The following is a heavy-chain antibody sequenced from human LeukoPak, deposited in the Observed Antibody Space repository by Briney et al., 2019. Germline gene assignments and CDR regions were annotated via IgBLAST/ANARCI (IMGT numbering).Heavy chain of an antibody. CDR1: GFTFSSYW. D-gene: IGHD3-22*01. Sequence: PGGSLRLSCAASGFTFSSYWMSWVRQAPGKGLEWVANIKKDGSEKYYVDSVKGRFTISRDNAKKSLYLQMNSLRAEDTAVYYCARDAYYYDSAFDYWGQGTLVTVSS. J-gene: IGHJ4*02. CDR2: IKKDGSEK. CDR3: ARDAYYYDSAFDY. V-gene: IGHV3-7*01.